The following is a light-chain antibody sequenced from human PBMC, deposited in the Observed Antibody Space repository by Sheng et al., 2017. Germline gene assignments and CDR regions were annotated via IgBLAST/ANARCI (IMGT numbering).Light chain of an antibody. CDR3: CAYAGRSTLV. CDR1: NSNVGNNR. Sequence: QSVLTQPPSVSAAPGQRVTISCSGSNSNVGNNRVSWYQQFPGTAPNLLIYEVDKRPSGISIRFSGSKSGNTASLTISGLQPEDEADYYCCAYAGRSTLVFGGGTKLTVL. V-gene: IGLV2-23*02. J-gene: IGLJ3*02. CDR2: EVD.